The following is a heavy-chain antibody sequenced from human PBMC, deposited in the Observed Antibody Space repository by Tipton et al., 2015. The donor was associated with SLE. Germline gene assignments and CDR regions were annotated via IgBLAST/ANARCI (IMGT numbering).Heavy chain of an antibody. J-gene: IGHJ6*02. V-gene: IGHV3-23*01. Sequence: SLRLSCTASGFTFRSFAMSWVRQGPGKGLEWVSVIGGSGDSTKYGDSVKGRFIISRNNSKNTLYLQMNSLRAEDSAAYYCVKMRADCGTTSCYEHLYYYYGMDVWGQGTTVTVSS. CDR3: VKMRADCGTTSCYEHLYYYYGMDV. CDR1: GFTFRSFA. D-gene: IGHD2-2*01. CDR2: IGGSGDST.